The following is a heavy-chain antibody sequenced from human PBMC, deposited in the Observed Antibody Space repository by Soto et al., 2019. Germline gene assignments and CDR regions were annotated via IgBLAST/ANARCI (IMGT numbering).Heavy chain of an antibody. Sequence: QVHLVQSGAEVKKPGASVKVSCKGSGYAFTTYGITWVRQAPGQGLEWMGWISAHNGNTNYAQKLQGRDTVTRDTSTSTADMELTVLKSYDSAVYYCERGWYGDYWGQGAMVTVSS. V-gene: IGHV1-18*01. D-gene: IGHD6-13*01. CDR1: GYAFTTYG. CDR3: ERGWYGDY. CDR2: ISAHNGNT. J-gene: IGHJ4*02.